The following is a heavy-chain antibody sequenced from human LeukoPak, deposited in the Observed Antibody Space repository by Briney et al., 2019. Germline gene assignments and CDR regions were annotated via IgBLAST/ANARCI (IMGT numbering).Heavy chain of an antibody. Sequence: GRSLRLSCAASGFTFDDHAMHWVRQAPGKGLEWVASISWNSANIDYVDSVKGRFTITRDTAKNSLYLQMNSLRAEDTALYYCAKGKRDMVRSHFDYWGQGTLVTVSS. J-gene: IGHJ4*02. CDR1: GFTFDDHA. CDR2: ISWNSANI. CDR3: AKGKRDMVRSHFDY. V-gene: IGHV3-9*01. D-gene: IGHD3-10*01.